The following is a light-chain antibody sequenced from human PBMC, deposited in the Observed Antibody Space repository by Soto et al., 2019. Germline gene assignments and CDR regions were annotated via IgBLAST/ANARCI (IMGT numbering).Light chain of an antibody. Sequence: EIVLTQSPGTLSLFPGEGATLSCRASHSVSSTYLAWYQQKPGQAPRLLIYGASSRATGIPDRFSGSGSGTDFTLTISRLEPEDFAVYYCQQYGGSPPFTFGQGTKLEIK. J-gene: IGKJ2*01. V-gene: IGKV3-20*01. CDR3: QQYGGSPPFT. CDR1: HSVSSTY. CDR2: GAS.